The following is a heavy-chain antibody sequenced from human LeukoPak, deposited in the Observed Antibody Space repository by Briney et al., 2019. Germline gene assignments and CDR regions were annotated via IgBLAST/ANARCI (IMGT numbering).Heavy chain of an antibody. J-gene: IGHJ5*01. CDR3: TRQLSWASDTGDS. D-gene: IGHD6-13*01. V-gene: IGHV4-39*01. CDR1: GGSISGSRRY. CDR2: IRFIGTT. Sequence: SETLSLTCNVSGGSISGSRRYWGWVRQPPGGRLEWIGSIRFIGTTSYNPSLQSRLTISVDNSQNQFSLKLKSVTAADTSMYYCTRQLSWASDTGDSWGQGTLVTVSS.